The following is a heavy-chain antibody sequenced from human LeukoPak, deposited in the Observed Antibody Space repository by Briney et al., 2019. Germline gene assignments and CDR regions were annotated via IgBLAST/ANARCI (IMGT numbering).Heavy chain of an antibody. CDR2: INLNGGST. CDR1: GFTLAAYG. CDR3: ARFVVPGGDYMDL. D-gene: IGHD2-2*01. V-gene: IGHV3-20*04. J-gene: IGHJ6*03. Sequence: GGPLRLSCAVSGFTLAAYGMSWVHQAPRQGRGGVSGINLNGGSTGYADSVNGRFNIPVDNAKNSLYLQMNSRGAEDTACDYCARFVVPGGDYMDLWGKGTTVTVSS.